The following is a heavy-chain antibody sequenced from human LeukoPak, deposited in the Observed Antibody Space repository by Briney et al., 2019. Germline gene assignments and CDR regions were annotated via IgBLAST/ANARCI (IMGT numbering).Heavy chain of an antibody. CDR1: GFTFSRYL. Sequence: GGSLRLSCTASGFTFSRYLMTWVRQAPGKGLEWVANIKEDGSAKYYVDSMKGRFTISRDNAKNSLYLQINSLRAEDTAVYYCARGSPGYGGYSYWGQGTLVTVSS. D-gene: IGHD5-12*01. CDR2: IKEDGSAK. V-gene: IGHV3-7*04. CDR3: ARGSPGYGGYSY. J-gene: IGHJ4*02.